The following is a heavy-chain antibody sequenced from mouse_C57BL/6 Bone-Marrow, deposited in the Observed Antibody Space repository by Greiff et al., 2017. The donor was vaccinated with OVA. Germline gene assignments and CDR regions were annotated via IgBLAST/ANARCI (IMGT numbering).Heavy chain of an antibody. J-gene: IGHJ3*01. CDR2: ISDGGSYT. V-gene: IGHV5-4*01. Sequence: EVQLVESGGGLVKPGGSLKLSCAASGFTFSSYAMSWVRQTPEKRLEWVATISDGGSYTYYPDNVKGRFTISRDNAKNNLYLQMSHLKSEDTAMYYCARDLSLKGWFAYWGQGTLVTVSA. CDR3: ARDLSLKGWFAY. D-gene: IGHD3-2*02. CDR1: GFTFSSYA.